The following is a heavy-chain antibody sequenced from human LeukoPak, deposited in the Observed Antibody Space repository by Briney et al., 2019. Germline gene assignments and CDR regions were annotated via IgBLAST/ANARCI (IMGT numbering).Heavy chain of an antibody. Sequence: PLETISLSCAIYGGCFSGCYWIWIPQPPGKGLKRIGEINHSGSTNYNPSLKSRVTISVDTSKNQFSLKLSSVTTADTAVYYCARVRVEAWFLFGRQAAPAYFYYWGQGTLVTVSS. CDR2: INHSGST. J-gene: IGHJ4*02. CDR3: ARVRVEAWFLFGRQAAPAYFYY. CDR1: GGCFSGCY. D-gene: IGHD3/OR15-3a*01. V-gene: IGHV4-34*01.